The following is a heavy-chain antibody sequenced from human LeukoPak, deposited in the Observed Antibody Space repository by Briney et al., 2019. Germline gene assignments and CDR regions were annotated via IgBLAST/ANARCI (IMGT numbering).Heavy chain of an antibody. Sequence: GGSLRLSCATSGFTFSSYTMNWVRQAPGKGLEWVAVIWYDGSNKYYADSVKGRFTISRDNSKNTLYLQMNSLRAEDTAVYYCARAASYCSSTSCYPPDDYWGQGTLVTVSS. D-gene: IGHD2-2*01. CDR2: IWYDGSNK. CDR1: GFTFSSYT. CDR3: ARAASYCSSTSCYPPDDY. J-gene: IGHJ4*02. V-gene: IGHV3-33*08.